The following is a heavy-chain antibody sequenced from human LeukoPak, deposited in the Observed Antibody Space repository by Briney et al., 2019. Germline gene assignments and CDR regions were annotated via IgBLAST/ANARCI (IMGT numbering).Heavy chain of an antibody. V-gene: IGHV4-31*03. CDR1: GGSISTTVYY. D-gene: IGHD1-14*01. J-gene: IGHJ5*02. CDR2: IYYTGNS. CDR3: P. Sequence: PSQTLSLTCTVSGGSISTTVYYWSWIRQHPGKGLEWIGYIYYTGNSYYNPSLESRVTISVDTSKNQFSLKLNSDCAKTERGFGPWGQGTLVTVSS.